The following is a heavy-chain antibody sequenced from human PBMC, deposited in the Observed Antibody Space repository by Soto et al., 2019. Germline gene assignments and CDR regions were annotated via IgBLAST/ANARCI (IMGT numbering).Heavy chain of an antibody. V-gene: IGHV3-23*01. J-gene: IGHJ4*02. CDR1: GFTFNNYA. CDR2: NSGSGDTA. D-gene: IGHD2-2*01. CDR3: AKTWALSRRDYVDF. Sequence: EVQLLESGGGLVRPGESLRLSCAASGFTFNNYAMTWVRQAPGKGLEWVSGNSGSGDTAYYADSVRGRFTISRDNSKNTVYLQMDSLRAEDTAICYSAKTWALSRRDYVDFWGQGTLVTVSS.